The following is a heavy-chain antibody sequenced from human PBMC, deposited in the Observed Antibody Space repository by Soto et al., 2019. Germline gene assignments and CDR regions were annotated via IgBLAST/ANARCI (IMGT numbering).Heavy chain of an antibody. D-gene: IGHD3-22*01. V-gene: IGHV3-33*01. Sequence: GGSLRLSCAASGFTFSSYGMHWVRQAPGKGLEWVAVIWYDGSNKYYADSVKGRFTISRDNSKNTLYLQMNNLRAEDTAVYYCARDQGSSGYYSDYYYGMDVWGQGTTVTVSS. J-gene: IGHJ6*02. CDR3: ARDQGSSGYYSDYYYGMDV. CDR2: IWYDGSNK. CDR1: GFTFSSYG.